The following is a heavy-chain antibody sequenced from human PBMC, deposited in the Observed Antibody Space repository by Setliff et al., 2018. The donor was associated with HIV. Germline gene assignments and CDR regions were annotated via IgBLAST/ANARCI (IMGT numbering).Heavy chain of an antibody. V-gene: IGHV3-74*01. D-gene: IGHD2-15*01. CDR1: GFTFSRYW. CDR2: IKNDGSST. Sequence: PRLSCAASGFTFSRYWMHWVRQAPGKGLVWVSRIKNDGSSTTYADSVKGRFIISRDNAKNTVYLQMNSLRAEDTAVYYCTRGVSEYCSGGNCPYYYYMDVWGKGTTVTVSS. CDR3: TRGVSEYCSGGNCPYYYYMDV. J-gene: IGHJ6*03.